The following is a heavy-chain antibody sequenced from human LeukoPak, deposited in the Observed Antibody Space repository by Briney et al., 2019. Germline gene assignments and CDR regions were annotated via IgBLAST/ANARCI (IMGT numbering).Heavy chain of an antibody. Sequence: PSETLSLTCTVSGGSIRSYFWSWLRQPPGKGLEWIGYIWDTEITDDNPSLKSRFTISLDTSKNHFSLKLRSMTAADTALYFCARGLVLATDDAFGIWGQGTLVTVSS. CDR2: IWDTEIT. J-gene: IGHJ3*02. CDR3: ARGLVLATDDAFGI. V-gene: IGHV4-59*01. CDR1: GGSIRSYF. D-gene: IGHD5-12*01.